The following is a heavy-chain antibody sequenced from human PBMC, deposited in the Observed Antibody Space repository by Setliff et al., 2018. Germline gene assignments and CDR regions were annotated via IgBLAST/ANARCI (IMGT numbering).Heavy chain of an antibody. J-gene: IGHJ3*02. CDR2: IYPADSDP. CDR3: ARSPLDDAFDI. CDR1: GYSFTTYW. Sequence: PGESLKISCKGSGYSFTTYWIGWVRQMPGKGLELMGIIYPADSDPRYSPSFQGRVTISVDKSISTVYLHWSSLKASDTAMYYCARSPLDDAFDIWGQGTMVTVSS. V-gene: IGHV5-51*01.